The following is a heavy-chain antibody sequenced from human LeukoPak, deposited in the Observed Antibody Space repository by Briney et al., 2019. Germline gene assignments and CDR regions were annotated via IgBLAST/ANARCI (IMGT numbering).Heavy chain of an antibody. CDR3: AKDIRSGCYLCAFDI. D-gene: IGHD6-19*01. Sequence: SVKVSCKASGGTFSSYAISWVRQAPGQGLEWMGGIIPIFGTTNYTQKFQGRVTITADKSTSTAYMELSSLRLEDTAVYYCAKDIRSGCYLCAFDIWGQGTRVTVSS. CDR1: GGTFSSYA. CDR2: IIPIFGTT. V-gene: IGHV1-69*06. J-gene: IGHJ3*02.